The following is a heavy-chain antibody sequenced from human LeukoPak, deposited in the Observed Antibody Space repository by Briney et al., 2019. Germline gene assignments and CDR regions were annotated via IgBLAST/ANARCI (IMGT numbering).Heavy chain of an antibody. J-gene: IGHJ6*02. V-gene: IGHV1-2*02. D-gene: IGHD4-17*01. CDR2: INPNSGGT. CDR3: ASNTVTTTIRYYYYGMDV. Sequence: ASVKVSCKASGYTFTGYYMHWVRQAPGQGLEWMGWINPNSGGTNYAQKFQGRVTMTRDTSISTAYMGLSRLRSDDTAVYYCASNTVTTTIRYYYYGMDVWGQGTTVTVSS. CDR1: GYTFTGYY.